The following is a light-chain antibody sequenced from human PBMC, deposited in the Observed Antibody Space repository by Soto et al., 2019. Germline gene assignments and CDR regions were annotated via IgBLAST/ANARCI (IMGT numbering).Light chain of an antibody. Sequence: NVLTQSACTLSLYPRERATLYCRASQSVSSSYLAWYQQKPGQAPRLLIYGASSRATGIPDRFSGSGSGTDFTLTISRLEPEDFAVYYCQQYGSSRRFGQGTKVDIK. CDR3: QQYGSSRR. V-gene: IGKV3-20*01. CDR2: GAS. CDR1: QSVSSSY. J-gene: IGKJ1*01.